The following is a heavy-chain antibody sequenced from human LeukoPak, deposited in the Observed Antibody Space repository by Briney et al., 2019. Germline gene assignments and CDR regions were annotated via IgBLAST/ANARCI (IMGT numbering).Heavy chain of an antibody. CDR3: ARKYYYDSSGSDAFDI. CDR1: GLSVSNNY. V-gene: IGHV3-53*01. CDR2: MYSGGST. D-gene: IGHD3-22*01. J-gene: IGHJ3*02. Sequence: GGSLRLSCAASGLSVSNNYMSWVRQAPGKGLEWVSVMYSGGSTYYADSVQGRFSISRDSSKNTVDLQMNSLRAEDTAVHYCARKYYYDSSGSDAFDIWGQGTMVTVSS.